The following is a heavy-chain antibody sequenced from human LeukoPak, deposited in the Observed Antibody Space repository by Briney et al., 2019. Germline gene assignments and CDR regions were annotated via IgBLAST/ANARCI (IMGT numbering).Heavy chain of an antibody. V-gene: IGHV4-30-4*01. CDR2: IYYSGST. J-gene: IGHJ4*02. Sequence: SETLPLTCAVYGGSISSGDYYWSWLRQPPGKGLEWIGYIYYSGSTYYNLSLKSRVTISVDTSKNQFSLKLSSVTAADTAVYYCARGKDLDYWGQGTLVTVSS. CDR3: ARGKDLDY. CDR1: GGSISSGDYY.